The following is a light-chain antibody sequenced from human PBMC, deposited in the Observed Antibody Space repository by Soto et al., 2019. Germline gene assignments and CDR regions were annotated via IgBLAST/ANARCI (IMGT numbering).Light chain of an antibody. J-gene: IGKJ4*01. CDR1: QDIAKY. Sequence: DIQMTQSPSSLSASVGDRVTTTCQASQDIAKYLNWYQQKPGNAPKLLIYDASELHAGVPSRFSGSGSGTDFTFTISSVKPEDFATYYCQQYDDLLSFGGGTKVDI. V-gene: IGKV1-33*01. CDR2: DAS. CDR3: QQYDDLLS.